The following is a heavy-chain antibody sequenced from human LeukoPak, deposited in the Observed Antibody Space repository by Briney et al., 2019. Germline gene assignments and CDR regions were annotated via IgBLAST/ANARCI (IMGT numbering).Heavy chain of an antibody. Sequence: GGSLRLSCAASGFTFSSYAMSWVRQAPGKGLEWVSAISGSGGSTYYADSVKDRFTISRDNSKNTLYLQMNSLRAEDTAVYYCAKDRAYSSGWYSLGPYYAFDIWGQGTMVTVSS. D-gene: IGHD6-19*01. CDR2: ISGSGGST. V-gene: IGHV3-23*01. CDR3: AKDRAYSSGWYSLGPYYAFDI. J-gene: IGHJ3*02. CDR1: GFTFSSYA.